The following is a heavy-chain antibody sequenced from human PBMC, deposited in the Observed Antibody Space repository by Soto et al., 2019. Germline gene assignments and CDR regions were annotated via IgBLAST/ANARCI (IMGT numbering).Heavy chain of an antibody. CDR2: ISGSGGST. D-gene: IGHD3-10*01. Sequence: PGGSLRLSCAASGFTFSSYAMSWVRQAPGKGLEWVSAISGSGGSTYYADSVKGRFTISRDNSKNTLYLQMNSLRAEDTAVYYCAKECPSGQFGELFPVPCFDYWGQGTLVTVSS. CDR1: GFTFSSYA. V-gene: IGHV3-23*01. J-gene: IGHJ4*02. CDR3: AKECPSGQFGELFPVPCFDY.